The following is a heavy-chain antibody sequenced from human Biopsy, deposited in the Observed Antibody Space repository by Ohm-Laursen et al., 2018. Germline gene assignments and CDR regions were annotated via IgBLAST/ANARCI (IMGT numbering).Heavy chain of an antibody. V-gene: IGHV4-59*01. CDR1: GGSISSDY. CDR2: IYYSGST. D-gene: IGHD2/OR15-2a*01. CDR3: ARATNSTGRPYYYFYGMDV. Sequence: GTLSLTCTVSGGSISSDYWSWIRQTPGKGLEWIGYIYYSGSTNYNPSLKSRVTISVDTSKNQFSLRLNSVTAADTAVYYCARATNSTGRPYYYFYGMDVWGQGTTVTVSS. J-gene: IGHJ6*02.